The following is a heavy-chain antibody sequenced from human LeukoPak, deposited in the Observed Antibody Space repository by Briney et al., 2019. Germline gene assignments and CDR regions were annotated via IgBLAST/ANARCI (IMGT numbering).Heavy chain of an antibody. V-gene: IGHV2-70*01. CDR3: ARISSGSSWYYGY. D-gene: IGHD6-13*01. Sequence: SGPALVKPTQTLTLTCTFSGFSLSTSGMCVSWIRQPPGQALERLALIDWDDDKCYSTSLKTRLTISKDTSKNQVVLTMTNMDPVYTATYYCARISSGSSWYYGYWGQGTLVTVSS. CDR1: GFSLSTSGMC. J-gene: IGHJ4*02. CDR2: IDWDDDK.